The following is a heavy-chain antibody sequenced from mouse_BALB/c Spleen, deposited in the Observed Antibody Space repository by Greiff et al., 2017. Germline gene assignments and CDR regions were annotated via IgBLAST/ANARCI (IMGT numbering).Heavy chain of an antibody. D-gene: IGHD2-1*01. CDR2: IWGDGST. CDR3: ARDSLDGNYPFDY. J-gene: IGHJ2*01. CDR1: GFSLTGYG. Sequence: VQLMESGPGLVAPSQTLSITCTVSGFSLTGYGVNWVRQPPGKGLEWLGMIWGDGSTDYNSALKSRLSISKDNSKSQVFLKMNSLQTDDTARYYCARDSLDGNYPFDYWGQGTTLTVSS. V-gene: IGHV2-6-7*01.